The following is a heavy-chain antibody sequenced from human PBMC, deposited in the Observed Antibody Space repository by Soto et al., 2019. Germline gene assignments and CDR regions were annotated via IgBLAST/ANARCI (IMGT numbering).Heavy chain of an antibody. Sequence: PGGSLRLSCAASGFTFSTYAMHWVRQAPGKGLEWGALISYDGSNKDYADSVKGRFTISRDSSKNTLYLQMNSLRMEDTAVYHCSRDGGATGDGWFDPWGQGTLVTVSS. CDR3: SRDGGATGDGWFDP. CDR1: GFTFSTYA. CDR2: ISYDGSNK. V-gene: IGHV3-30-3*01. J-gene: IGHJ5*02. D-gene: IGHD7-27*01.